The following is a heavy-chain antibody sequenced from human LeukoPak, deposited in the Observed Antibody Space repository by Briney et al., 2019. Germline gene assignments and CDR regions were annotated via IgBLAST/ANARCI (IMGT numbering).Heavy chain of an antibody. CDR3: AGQSRLGYCSGGSCYSQPFDP. J-gene: IGHJ5*02. CDR2: ISSSSSYI. CDR1: GFTFSSYS. V-gene: IGHV3-21*06. Sequence: PGGSLRLSCAASGFTFSSYSMNWVRQAPGKGLEWVSSISSSSSYIYYADSVKGRFTISRDNARTSLYLQMNSLRAEDTAVYYCAGQSRLGYCSGGSCYSQPFDPWGQGTLVTVSS. D-gene: IGHD2-15*01.